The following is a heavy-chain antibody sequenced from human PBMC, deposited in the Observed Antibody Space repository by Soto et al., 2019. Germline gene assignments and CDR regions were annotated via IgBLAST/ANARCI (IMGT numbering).Heavy chain of an antibody. CDR2: ITASGGRT. D-gene: IGHD4-17*01. J-gene: IGHJ5*01. Sequence: EVHLLESGGGLVQPGGSLRLSCTASGFTFSSYAMTWVRQAPGRGLEGVSGITASGGRTYYADSVKGRFTISRDNSKSTLYLQMISLRAEDTAVYYCAKDTRYADYVRWFDSWGQGTLVTVSS. CDR1: GFTFSSYA. CDR3: AKDTRYADYVRWFDS. V-gene: IGHV3-23*01.